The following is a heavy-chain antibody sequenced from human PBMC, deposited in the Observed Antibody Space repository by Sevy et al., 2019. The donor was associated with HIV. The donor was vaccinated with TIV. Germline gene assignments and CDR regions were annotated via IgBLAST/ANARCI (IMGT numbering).Heavy chain of an antibody. CDR1: GDNVSSNTAA. Sequence: SQTLSLTCLISGDNVSSNTAAWNWIRQSPSRGLEWLGRTYYRSKWYTNYARSVKSRILINPDTSKNQFSLHLSSVTPEDAAVYFCARGGATSGWSGGGSRGPGTPVTVSS. V-gene: IGHV6-1*01. CDR3: ARGGATSGWSGGGS. J-gene: IGHJ5*01. D-gene: IGHD6-19*01. CDR2: TYYRSKWYT.